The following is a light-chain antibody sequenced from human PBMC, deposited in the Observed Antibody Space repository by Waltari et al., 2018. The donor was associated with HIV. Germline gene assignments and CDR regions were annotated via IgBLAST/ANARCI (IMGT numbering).Light chain of an antibody. V-gene: IGLV3-21*02. CDR1: NIGTKG. CDR2: DDS. J-gene: IGLJ2*01. Sequence: SYVLTQPPSVSVAPGQTARLPCGGNNIGTKGVHWYQQKPGQAPVLVVYDDSDRPSGIPERFSGSNSGNTATLTISRVEAGDEADYYCQVWDSSSDHVVFGGGTKLTVL. CDR3: QVWDSSSDHVV.